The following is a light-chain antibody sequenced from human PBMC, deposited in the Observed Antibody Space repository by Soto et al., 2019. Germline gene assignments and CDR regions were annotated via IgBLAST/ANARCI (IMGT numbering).Light chain of an antibody. J-gene: IGLJ2*01. Sequence: QSALTQPASVSGSPGQSITISCTGTSSDVGGYNYVSWYQQHPGKAPKLMIYEVSNRPSVVPNRFSGSKSGNTASLTISGLQAEGEGGYYCTSYTSSSTQVVFGGGTKVTVL. V-gene: IGLV2-14*01. CDR1: SSDVGGYNY. CDR3: TSYTSSSTQVV. CDR2: EVS.